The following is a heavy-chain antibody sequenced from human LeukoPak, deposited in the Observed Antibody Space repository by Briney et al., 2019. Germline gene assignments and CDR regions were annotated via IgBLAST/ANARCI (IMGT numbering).Heavy chain of an antibody. CDR1: GSTVNSNY. D-gene: IGHD3-9*01. V-gene: IGHV3-53*01. CDR2: IYSGGGT. J-gene: IGHJ3*02. CDR3: AKGTVSRYFDWLQDAFDI. Sequence: GGSLRLSCAASGSTVNSNYMSWVRQAPGKGLEWVSVIYSGGGTFYADSVKGRFTISRDNSKNTLYLQMNSLRAEDTAVYYCAKGTVSRYFDWLQDAFDIWGQGTMVTVSS.